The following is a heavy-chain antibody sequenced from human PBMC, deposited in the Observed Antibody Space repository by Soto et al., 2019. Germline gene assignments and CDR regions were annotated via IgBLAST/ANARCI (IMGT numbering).Heavy chain of an antibody. CDR2: ISGSGGTT. D-gene: IGHD3-10*01. Sequence: EVQLLESGGGLVQPGGSLRLSCGGSGFTFNSYAMTWVRQAPGKGLEWVSAISGSGGTTDYANSVKGRFTISRDQSKDTLYLQMNSLGAEDTDIDYCAKDRHYGSGTYSDSYLDYWGQGTLVTVSS. CDR3: AKDRHYGSGTYSDSYLDY. J-gene: IGHJ4*02. V-gene: IGHV3-23*01. CDR1: GFTFNSYA.